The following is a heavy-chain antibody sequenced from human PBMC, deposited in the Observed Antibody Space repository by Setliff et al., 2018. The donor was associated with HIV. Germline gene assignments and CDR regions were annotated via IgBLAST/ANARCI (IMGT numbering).Heavy chain of an antibody. CDR2: ISYDGSNK. CDR3: AKTLYFDWLSPTPNDAYDI. J-gene: IGHJ3*02. Sequence: PGGSLRLSCVASGFTFSSYGMHWVRQAPGKGLEWVAVISYDGSNKYYADSVKGRFTISRDNSKNTLYLQMNSLRGEDTAVYHCAKTLYFDWLSPTPNDAYDIWGQGTMVTVSS. CDR1: GFTFSSYG. V-gene: IGHV3-30*18. D-gene: IGHD3-9*01.